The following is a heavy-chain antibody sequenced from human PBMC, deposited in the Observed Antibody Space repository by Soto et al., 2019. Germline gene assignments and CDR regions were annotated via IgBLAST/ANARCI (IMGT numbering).Heavy chain of an antibody. D-gene: IGHD6-13*01. J-gene: IGHJ4*02. V-gene: IGHV1-18*01. Sequence: ASVKVSCKASGYTFTSYGISWVRQAPGQGLEWKGWISAYKGNTNYAQKLQGRVSMTTDTSTSPAYMELRSLRSDDTVEYYCARDLYSSSHDFDYWGKGTLATASS. CDR3: ARDLYSSSHDFDY. CDR2: ISAYKGNT. CDR1: GYTFTSYG.